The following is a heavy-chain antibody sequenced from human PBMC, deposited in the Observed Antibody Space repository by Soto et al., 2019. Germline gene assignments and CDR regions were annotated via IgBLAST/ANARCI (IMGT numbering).Heavy chain of an antibody. J-gene: IGHJ6*02. V-gene: IGHV3-66*01. CDR1: GFTVSSNY. Sequence: GGSLRLSCAASGFTVSSNYMSWVRQAPGKGLEWVSVIYSGGSTYYADSVKGRFTISRDNSKNTLYLQMNSLRAEDTAVNYCARVTYYYGSVRYYYYYGMDVWGQGTTVTVSS. CDR2: IYSGGST. D-gene: IGHD3-10*01. CDR3: ARVTYYYGSVRYYYYYGMDV.